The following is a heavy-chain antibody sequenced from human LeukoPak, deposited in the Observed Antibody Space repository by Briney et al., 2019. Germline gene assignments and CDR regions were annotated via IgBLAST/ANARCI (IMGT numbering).Heavy chain of an antibody. Sequence: SETLSLTCTVSGGSISSSSYYWGWIRQPPGKGLEWIGSIYYSGSTYYNPSLKSRVTISVDTSKNQFSLKLSSVTAADTAVYYCARGDVTPDWERLNNAFDIWGQGTMVTVSS. CDR2: IYYSGST. J-gene: IGHJ3*02. D-gene: IGHD1-26*01. CDR1: GGSISSSSYY. V-gene: IGHV4-39*07. CDR3: ARGDVTPDWERLNNAFDI.